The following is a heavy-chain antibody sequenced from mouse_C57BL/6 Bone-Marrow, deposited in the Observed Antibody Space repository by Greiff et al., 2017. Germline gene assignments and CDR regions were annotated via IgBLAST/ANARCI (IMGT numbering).Heavy chain of an antibody. CDR3: ARSGPLGRSFDY. Sequence: VQLQQPGAELVKPGASVKMSCKASGYTFTSYWITWVKQRPGQGLEWIGDIYPTSGRTNYNEKFKSKAILTVDNSSNTAYMQLSSLTSEYSAVFYCARSGPLGRSFDYWGQGTTLTVSS. V-gene: IGHV1-55*01. CDR1: GYTFTSYW. CDR2: IYPTSGRT. J-gene: IGHJ2*01. D-gene: IGHD4-1*01.